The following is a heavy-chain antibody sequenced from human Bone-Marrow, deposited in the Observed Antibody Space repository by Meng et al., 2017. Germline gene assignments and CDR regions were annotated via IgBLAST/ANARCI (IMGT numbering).Heavy chain of an antibody. CDR1: GDSISSDIW. Sequence: QVQLQESGPGLGKPSGTLSLTCTVSGDSISSDIWWSWVRQPPGKGLEWIGEVYHRGDTNYNPSLKSRVDISVDKSKNQFYLSRFSVTAADTAVYYCGRDQGRELINHWGQGTLVTVSS. D-gene: IGHD1-7*01. V-gene: IGHV4-4*02. CDR3: GRDQGRELINH. J-gene: IGHJ4*02. CDR2: VYHRGDT.